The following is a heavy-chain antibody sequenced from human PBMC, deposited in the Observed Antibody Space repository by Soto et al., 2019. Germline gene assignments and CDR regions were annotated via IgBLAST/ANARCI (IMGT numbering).Heavy chain of an antibody. D-gene: IGHD6-13*01. J-gene: IGHJ5*02. CDR2: IFYSGST. CDR1: GGSISSGGYY. Sequence: QVQLQESGPGLVKPSQTLSLTCTVSGGSISSGGYYWSWIRQHPGKVLEWIGYIFYSGSTYYIPSLKSRLTISLDTSKNQFSLKLSSVTAADTAVYYCARGLRIAAAAWFDPWGRGTLVTVSS. CDR3: ARGLRIAAAAWFDP. V-gene: IGHV4-31*03.